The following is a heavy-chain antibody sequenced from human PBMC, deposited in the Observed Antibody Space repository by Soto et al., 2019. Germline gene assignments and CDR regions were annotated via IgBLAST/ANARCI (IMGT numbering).Heavy chain of an antibody. D-gene: IGHD6-13*01. V-gene: IGHV3-23*01. CDR1: GFTFSSYA. J-gene: IGHJ6*02. CDR2: MSDSGGST. Sequence: EVQLLESGGGLVQPGGSLRLSCAASGFTFSSYAMSWVRQAPGKGLEWVSAMSDSGGSTYYADSVKGRLTISRDNSKNTLNLQMNSLRAEDTAVYYCAKGQQQLVVYYGMYVWGQGTTVTVSS. CDR3: AKGQQQLVVYYGMYV.